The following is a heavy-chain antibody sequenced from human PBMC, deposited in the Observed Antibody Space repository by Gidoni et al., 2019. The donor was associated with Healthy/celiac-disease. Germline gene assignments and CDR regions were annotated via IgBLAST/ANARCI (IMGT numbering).Heavy chain of an antibody. CDR1: GYTFPSYG. CDR2: ISAYKGNT. J-gene: IGHJ4*02. CDR3: ARDMVRGLRDY. D-gene: IGHD3-10*01. Sequence: QVQLVQSAAEVKKPGAPVKVSCTASGYTFPSYGISWVRQAPGQGLEWMGWISAYKGNTNYAQKLQGRVTMTTDTSTSTAYMELRSLGSDDTAVYYCARDMVRGLRDYWGQGTLVTVSS. V-gene: IGHV1-18*01.